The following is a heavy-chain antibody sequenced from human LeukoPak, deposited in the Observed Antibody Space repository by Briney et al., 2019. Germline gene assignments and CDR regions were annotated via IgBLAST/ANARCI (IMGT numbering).Heavy chain of an antibody. Sequence: GGSLRLSCAASGFTFSSYSMNWVRQPLGKGLEWVSYISSSSSTIYYADSVKGRSTISRDNAKNSLYLQMNSLRAEDTAVYYCARESPSYCGGDCYLSWGQGTLVTVSS. CDR3: ARESPSYCGGDCYLS. J-gene: IGHJ4*02. CDR2: ISSSSSTI. V-gene: IGHV3-48*01. D-gene: IGHD2-21*01. CDR1: GFTFSSYS.